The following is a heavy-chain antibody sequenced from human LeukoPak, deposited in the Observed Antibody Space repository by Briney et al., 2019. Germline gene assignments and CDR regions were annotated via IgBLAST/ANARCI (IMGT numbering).Heavy chain of an antibody. Sequence: GGSLRLSCAASGFTFSSYEMNWVRQAPGKGLEWVSYISSSGSTIYYADSVKGRFTISRDNAKNTLYLQMNSLRAEDTALYYCAKGVRITMVRGAFDIWGQGTMVTVSS. CDR3: AKGVRITMVRGAFDI. D-gene: IGHD3-10*01. J-gene: IGHJ3*02. CDR2: ISSSGSTI. V-gene: IGHV3-48*03. CDR1: GFTFSSYE.